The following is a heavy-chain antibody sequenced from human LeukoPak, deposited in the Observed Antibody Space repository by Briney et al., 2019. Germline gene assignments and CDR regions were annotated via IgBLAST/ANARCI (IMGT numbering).Heavy chain of an antibody. Sequence: ASVKVSCKASGYTFTGYYMHWVRQAPGQGLEWMGWINPNSGGTNYAQKFQGRVTMTRDTSISTAYMELSRLRSDDTAVYYCARVYCSSTSCLRFDPWGQGTLVTVSS. CDR1: GYTFTGYY. CDR2: INPNSGGT. D-gene: IGHD2-2*01. CDR3: ARVYCSSTSCLRFDP. V-gene: IGHV1-2*02. J-gene: IGHJ5*02.